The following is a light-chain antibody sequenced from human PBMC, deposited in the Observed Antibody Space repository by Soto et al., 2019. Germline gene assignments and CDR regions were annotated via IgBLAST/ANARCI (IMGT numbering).Light chain of an antibody. Sequence: DIVMTQSPDSLAVSLGERATINCKSSQRVLYSSNNKNYLAWYQQKPGQPPKLLIYWASTRESGVPDRFSGGGSGIDFTLTISSLQAEDVAVYSCQQYYSTPPGTFGQGTKVEIK. J-gene: IGKJ1*01. V-gene: IGKV4-1*01. CDR1: QRVLYSSNNKNY. CDR2: WAS. CDR3: QQYYSTPPGT.